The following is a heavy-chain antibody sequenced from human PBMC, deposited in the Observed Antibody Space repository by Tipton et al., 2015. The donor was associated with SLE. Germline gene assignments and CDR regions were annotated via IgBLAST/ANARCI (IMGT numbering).Heavy chain of an antibody. V-gene: IGHV4-4*07. Sequence: TLSLTCTVSGDSLTTNYWNWIRQPAGKGLEWIGRLYGSGSPTHYNPSLESRVTMSVDKSQNQFSLKLTSVTAADTAVYYCARGWYSRNWEWWFDPWGQGTLVTVSS. CDR1: GDSLTTNY. CDR3: ARGWYSRNWEWWFDP. CDR2: LYGSGSPT. J-gene: IGHJ5*02. D-gene: IGHD6-13*01.